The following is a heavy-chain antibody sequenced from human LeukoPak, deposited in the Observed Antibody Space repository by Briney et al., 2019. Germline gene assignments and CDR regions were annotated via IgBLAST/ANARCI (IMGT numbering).Heavy chain of an antibody. CDR3: ARLPLIVVVPAANRASDY. Sequence: APVKVSCKASGYTFTGYYMHWVRQAPGQGLEWMGRINPNSGGTNYAQKFQGRVTMTRDTSISTAYMELSRLRSDDTAVYYCARLPLIVVVPAANRASDYWGQGTLVTVSS. V-gene: IGHV1-2*06. D-gene: IGHD2-2*01. CDR2: INPNSGGT. J-gene: IGHJ4*02. CDR1: GYTFTGYY.